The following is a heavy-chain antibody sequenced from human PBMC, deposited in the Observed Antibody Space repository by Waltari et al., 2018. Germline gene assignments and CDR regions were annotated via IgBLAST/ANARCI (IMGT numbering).Heavy chain of an antibody. D-gene: IGHD4-17*01. CDR3: ARVFVYGANSGKRPMDV. CDR2: IKQDGSGN. CDR1: GLPFSSYW. Sequence: VQMVESGGGLVQPGGSLRLSCAASGLPFSSYWMPWVRKARGQGLEWVANIKQDGSGNYYVDSVKGRFTISRDDAKNSLYLQMNSLRNEDTAVYFCARVFVYGANSGKRPMDVWGKGTTVTVSS. V-gene: IGHV3-7*01. J-gene: IGHJ6*03.